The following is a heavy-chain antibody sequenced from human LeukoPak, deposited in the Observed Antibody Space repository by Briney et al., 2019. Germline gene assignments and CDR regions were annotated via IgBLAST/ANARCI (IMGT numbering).Heavy chain of an antibody. CDR1: GFTVSSNY. J-gene: IGHJ4*02. D-gene: IGHD3-10*01. V-gene: IGHV3-53*01. CDR2: FYSGGSK. Sequence: GGSLRLSCAASGFTVSSNYMTWVRQAPGRGLEWVSVFYSGGSKYYADSVKGRFTISRDNSKNTLYLQMNSLRAEDTAVYFCAGASGSYSXXFDXXXXGXLSPS. CDR3: AGASGSYSXXFDX.